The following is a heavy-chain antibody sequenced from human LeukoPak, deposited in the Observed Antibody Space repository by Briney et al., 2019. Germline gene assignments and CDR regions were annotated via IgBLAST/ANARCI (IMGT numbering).Heavy chain of an antibody. V-gene: IGHV3-23*01. CDR1: GFTFSTYS. J-gene: IGHJ4*02. D-gene: IGHD3-16*01. CDR3: AKGQITRSDRFDY. Sequence: PGGSLRLSCAASGFTFSTYSMTWVRQAPGNGLEWFSIISGGGDNRYYADSVKGRFTISRDNSKNKLYLQMNSLRAEDTAVYYCAKGQITRSDRFDYWGQGTLVTVSS. CDR2: ISGGGDNR.